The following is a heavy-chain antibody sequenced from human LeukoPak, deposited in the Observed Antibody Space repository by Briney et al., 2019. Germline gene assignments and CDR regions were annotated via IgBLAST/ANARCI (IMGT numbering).Heavy chain of an antibody. V-gene: IGHV3-23*01. CDR2: ISGSGGST. CDR1: GFTFSSYA. J-gene: IGHJ4*02. CDR3: AKAVYYYDSSGYYYTYYYFDY. Sequence: GGSLRLSCAASGFTFSSYAMSWVRQAPGKGLEWVSAISGSGGSTYYADSVKGRFTISRDNSKTTLYLQMNSLRAEDTAVYYCAKAVYYYDSSGYYYTYYYFDYWGQGTLVTVSS. D-gene: IGHD3-22*01.